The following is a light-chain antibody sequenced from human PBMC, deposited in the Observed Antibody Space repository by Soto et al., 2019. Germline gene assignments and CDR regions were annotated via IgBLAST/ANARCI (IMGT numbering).Light chain of an antibody. J-gene: IGKJ1*01. V-gene: IGKV3-20*01. Sequence: ERVLTQSPAALSLSLGERATLSCRASQSVSSYLAWYQQKPGQAPRLLIYGASSRATGIPDRFSGSGSGTDFTLTISRLEPEDFAVYYCQQYDSSPKTFGQGTKVDIK. CDR2: GAS. CDR1: QSVSSY. CDR3: QQYDSSPKT.